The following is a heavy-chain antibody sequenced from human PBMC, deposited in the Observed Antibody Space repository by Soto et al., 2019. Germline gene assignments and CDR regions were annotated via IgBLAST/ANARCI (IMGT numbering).Heavy chain of an antibody. CDR3: ARDVGYDDYYYGMDV. CDR2: ISAYNGNT. D-gene: IGHD5-12*01. J-gene: IGHJ6*02. CDR1: GYTFTSYG. V-gene: IGHV1-18*01. Sequence: ASVKVSCKASGYTFTSYGISWVRQAPGQGLEWMGWISAYNGNTNYAQKLQGRVTMTTDTSTSTAYMELRSPRSDDTAVYYCARDVGYDDYYYGMDVWGQGTTVTVSS.